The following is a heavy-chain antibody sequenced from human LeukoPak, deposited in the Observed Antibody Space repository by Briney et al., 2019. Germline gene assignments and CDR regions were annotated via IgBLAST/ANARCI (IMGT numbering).Heavy chain of an antibody. Sequence: GGSLRLSCEASGFTFSSFAMSWVRQAPGKGLEWFSPISGSGGSTYYADSVKGRFTISRDNSKNTLYLQMNSLRAEDTAVYYCAKVGLSLRYFDWLPNYWGQGTLVTVSS. V-gene: IGHV3-23*01. J-gene: IGHJ4*02. CDR3: AKVGLSLRYFDWLPNY. CDR2: ISGSGGST. D-gene: IGHD3-9*01. CDR1: GFTFSSFA.